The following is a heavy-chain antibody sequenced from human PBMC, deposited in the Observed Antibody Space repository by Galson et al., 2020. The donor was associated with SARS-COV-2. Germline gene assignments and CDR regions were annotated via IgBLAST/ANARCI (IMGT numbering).Heavy chain of an antibody. CDR3: ATNDVDYVWGRFLEYNFDY. J-gene: IGHJ4*02. V-gene: IGHV1-2*02. CDR2: LNPNSGGA. Sequence: ASVKVSCKASGYAFTSHYMHWVRQAPGHGLEWMGWLNPNSGGAEYAQRFQGRVTMTRDTSINTAYLELSGLTSDDTAVYYCATNDVDYVWGRFLEYNFDYWGQGTLVTVSS. D-gene: IGHD3-16*01. CDR1: GYAFTSHY.